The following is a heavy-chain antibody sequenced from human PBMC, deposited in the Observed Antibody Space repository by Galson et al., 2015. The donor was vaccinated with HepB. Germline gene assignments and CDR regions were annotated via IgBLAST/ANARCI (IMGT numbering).Heavy chain of an antibody. CDR2: IYSGGSS. J-gene: IGHJ6*02. V-gene: IGHV3-66*02. CDR3: ARDSPPAYCSGGSCYQNYYYYGMDV. CDR1: GFTVSSSY. D-gene: IGHD2-15*01. Sequence: SLRLSCAASGFTVSSSYMSWVRQAPGKGLEWVSVIYSGGSSYYADSVKGRFTISRDNSKNTLYLQMNSLRAEDTAVYYCARDSPPAYCSGGSCYQNYYYYGMDVWGQGTTVTVSS.